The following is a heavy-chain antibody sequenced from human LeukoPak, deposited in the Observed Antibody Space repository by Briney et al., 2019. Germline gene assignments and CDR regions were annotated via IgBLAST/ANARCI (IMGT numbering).Heavy chain of an antibody. J-gene: IGHJ4*02. CDR3: ASLYYGSGSFDY. Sequence: PSETLSLTCTVSGGSISSYYWSWIRQPPGKGLEWIGYIYYSGSTNYNPSLKSRVTISVDTSKNQFSPKLTSVTAADTAVYYCASLYYGSGSFDYWGQGTLVTVSS. CDR2: IYYSGST. CDR1: GGSISSYY. D-gene: IGHD3-10*01. V-gene: IGHV4-59*01.